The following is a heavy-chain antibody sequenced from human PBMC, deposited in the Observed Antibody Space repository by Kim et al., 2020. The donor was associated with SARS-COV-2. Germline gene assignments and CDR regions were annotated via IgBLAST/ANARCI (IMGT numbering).Heavy chain of an antibody. Sequence: GGSLRLSCAASGFTFSSYSMNWVRQAPGKGLEWVSSISSSSSYIYYADSVKGRFTISRDNAKNSLYLQMNSLRAEDTAVYYCATLRVNKEDWFDPWGQGTLVNVYS. CDR2: ISSSSSYI. CDR3: ATLRVNKEDWFDP. J-gene: IGHJ5*02. V-gene: IGHV3-21*01. D-gene: IGHD3-10*01. CDR1: GFTFSSYS.